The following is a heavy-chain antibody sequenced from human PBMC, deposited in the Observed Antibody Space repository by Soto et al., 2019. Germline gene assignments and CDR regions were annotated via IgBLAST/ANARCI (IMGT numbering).Heavy chain of an antibody. CDR3: ARQLSHICDS. V-gene: IGHV5-51*01. Sequence: GESLKISCKGVGYKFGGAWIGWVRQMPGKGLEWMGIIKPGTSDIRYSPSCRGHVTISADEAVSTAYLQWSSLKASDTAMYYCARQLSHICDSWGQGTLVTVTS. J-gene: IGHJ4*02. CDR1: GYKFGGAW. CDR2: IKPGTSDI. D-gene: IGHD3-3*02.